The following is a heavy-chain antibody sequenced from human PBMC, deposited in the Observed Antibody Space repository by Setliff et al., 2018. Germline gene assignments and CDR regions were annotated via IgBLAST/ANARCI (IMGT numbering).Heavy chain of an antibody. J-gene: IGHJ3*02. CDR1: GGSISSYY. CDR3: ARVPLMIAIRHAFDI. CDR2: IYYSGST. V-gene: IGHV4-59*12. D-gene: IGHD2-21*01. Sequence: SETLSLTCTVSGGSISSYYWSWIRQSPGKGLEWIGYIYYSGSTNYNPSLKSRVTISVDTSKNQFSLKLSSVTAADTAVYYCARVPLMIAIRHAFDIWGQGTMVTVSS.